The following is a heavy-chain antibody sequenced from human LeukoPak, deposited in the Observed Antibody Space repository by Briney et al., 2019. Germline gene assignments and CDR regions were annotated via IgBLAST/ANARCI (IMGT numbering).Heavy chain of an antibody. V-gene: IGHV4-59*11. CDR3: ATIKRGNIFGYFDF. J-gene: IGHJ4*02. Sequence: SETPSLTCAVSGASMNTHYWSWIRQPPGKGLEWIGYMLDTVTTKDNPPLKSRFTLSADTSKNQFSLRLTSVTAADTAVYYCATIKRGNIFGYFDFWGQGIPVTVSS. CDR1: GASMNTHY. CDR2: MLDTVTT. D-gene: IGHD5-18*01.